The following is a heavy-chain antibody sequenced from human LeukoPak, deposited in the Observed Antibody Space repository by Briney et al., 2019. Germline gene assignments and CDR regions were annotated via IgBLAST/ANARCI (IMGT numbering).Heavy chain of an antibody. V-gene: IGHV3-15*01. CDR2: IKSKTDGETT. Sequence: GGSLRLSCAASGFTFSNTWMHWVRQAPGKGLEWVGRIKSKTDGETTDYAAPVKGRFTISRDDSTDTLYLQMNSLKTEDTAVYCTTNFQSGFWGQGTLVTVSS. CDR3: TTNFQSGF. J-gene: IGHJ4*02. D-gene: IGHD3-3*01. CDR1: GFTFSNTW.